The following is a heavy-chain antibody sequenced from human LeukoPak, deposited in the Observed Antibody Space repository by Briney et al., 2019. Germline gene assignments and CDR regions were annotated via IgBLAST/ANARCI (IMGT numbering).Heavy chain of an antibody. V-gene: IGHV3-53*05. CDR2: IYSGGTT. CDR1: GFTVSNDY. CDR3: AKLPGQQLALDY. D-gene: IGHD6-13*01. Sequence: PGGSLRLSCAASGFTVSNDYMSWVRQAPGKGLEWVSIIYSGGTTYYADSVKGRFTISRDNAKNSLYLQMNSLRAEDTALYYCAKLPGQQLALDYWGQGTLVTVSS. J-gene: IGHJ4*02.